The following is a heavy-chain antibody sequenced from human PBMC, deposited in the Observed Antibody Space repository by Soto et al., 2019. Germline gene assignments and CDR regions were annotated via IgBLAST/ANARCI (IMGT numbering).Heavy chain of an antibody. J-gene: IGHJ4*02. Sequence: ESLKISCKGSGYSFTSYWICWVRQMAGKGLEWMGIIYPGDSYTRYSPSFQGQVTISADKSISTAYLQWSSLKASDTAMYYCARHAAVTTASGPSDYWGQGTLVTVSS. CDR1: GYSFTSYW. D-gene: IGHD4-17*01. CDR2: IYPGDSYT. CDR3: ARHAAVTTASGPSDY. V-gene: IGHV5-51*01.